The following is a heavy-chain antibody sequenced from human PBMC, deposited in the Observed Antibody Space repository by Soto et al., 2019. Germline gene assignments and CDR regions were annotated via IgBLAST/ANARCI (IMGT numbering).Heavy chain of an antibody. J-gene: IGHJ4*02. Sequence: GESLKISCKASGYSFASYWISWVRQVPGKGLEWMANIDPTDSSTNYSPSFQGHVTISADKSITTAYLQWSSLRASDTAIYYCARRHTGYDFWGQGTPVTVYS. CDR1: GYSFASYW. D-gene: IGHD3-22*01. V-gene: IGHV5-10-1*01. CDR3: ARRHTGYDF. CDR2: IDPTDSST.